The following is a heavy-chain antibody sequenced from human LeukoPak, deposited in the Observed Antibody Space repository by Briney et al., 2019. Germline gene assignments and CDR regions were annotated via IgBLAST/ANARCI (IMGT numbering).Heavy chain of an antibody. CDR1: GDSISDYY. CDR3: ASLPWGARYFDY. J-gene: IGHJ4*02. CDR2: IYTSGST. D-gene: IGHD1-26*01. V-gene: IGHV4-4*07. Sequence: SETLSLTCTFSGDSISDYYWSWIRQPAGKGLEWIGRIYTSGSTSYNPSLKSRVTISLARSKNQFSLKLNSVTAADTAVYYCASLPWGARYFDYWGQGTLVTVSS.